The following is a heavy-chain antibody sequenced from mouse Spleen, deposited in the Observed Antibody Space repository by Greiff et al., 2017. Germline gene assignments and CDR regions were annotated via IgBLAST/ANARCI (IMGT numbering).Heavy chain of an antibody. CDR3: TTSYRYDVGY. V-gene: IGHV14-4*01. Sequence: EVQLQQSGAELVRPGASVKLSCTASGFNIKDDYMHWVKQRPEQGLEWIGWIDPENGDTEYASKFQGKATITADTSSNTAYLQLSSLTSEDTAVYYCTTSYRYDVGYWGQGTTLTVSS. J-gene: IGHJ2*01. CDR1: GFNIKDDY. D-gene: IGHD2-14*01. CDR2: IDPENGDT.